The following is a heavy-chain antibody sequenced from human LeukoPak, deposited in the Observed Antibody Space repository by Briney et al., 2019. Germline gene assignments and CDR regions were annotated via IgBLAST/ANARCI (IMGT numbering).Heavy chain of an antibody. CDR3: ARDSRYCTNGVCPGGAFDI. D-gene: IGHD2-8*01. Sequence: PGGSLRLSCAASGFTFDDYGMSWVRQAPGKGLEWVSGINWNGGSTGYADSVKGRFTISRDNAKNSLYLQMNSLRAEDTALCHCARDSRYCTNGVCPGGAFDIWGQGTMVTVSS. CDR1: GFTFDDYG. V-gene: IGHV3-20*01. J-gene: IGHJ3*02. CDR2: INWNGGST.